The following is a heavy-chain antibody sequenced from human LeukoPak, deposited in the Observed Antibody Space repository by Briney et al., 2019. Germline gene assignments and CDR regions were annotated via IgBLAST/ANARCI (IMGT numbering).Heavy chain of an antibody. D-gene: IGHD3-3*01. V-gene: IGHV3-48*02. J-gene: IGHJ6*02. CDR3: ARDADHYNFWSDYEYGMDV. CDR2: ISPSSSTI. Sequence: GGSLRLSCAASGFTFSNCGMNWVRQAPGKVLEWLAYISPSSSTIYYADSVKGRFTISRDNDKNSLNMQMNSLRDEDTAVYYCARDADHYNFWSDYEYGMDVWGQGTPVTVSS. CDR1: GFTFSNCG.